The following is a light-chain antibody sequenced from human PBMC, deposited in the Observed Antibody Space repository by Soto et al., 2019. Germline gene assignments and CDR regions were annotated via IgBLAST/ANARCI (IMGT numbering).Light chain of an antibody. Sequence: QSALTQPPSASVSPGQSVTISCTGTFNDIGGYNYVSWYQQRPGKAPKVIIYEVYKRPSGVPDRFSGSKSGTTASLTVSGLQADDEADYYCSSYVGSNNLVFGGGTKVTVL. V-gene: IGLV2-8*01. CDR1: FNDIGGYNY. CDR2: EVY. J-gene: IGLJ3*02. CDR3: SSYVGSNNLV.